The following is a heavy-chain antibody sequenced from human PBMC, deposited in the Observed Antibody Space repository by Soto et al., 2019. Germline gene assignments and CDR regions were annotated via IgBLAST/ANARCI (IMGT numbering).Heavy chain of an antibody. J-gene: IGHJ6*02. CDR3: ARSGYYDSSGYYTPVDYYGMGV. CDR2: ISAYNGNT. D-gene: IGHD3-22*01. V-gene: IGHV1-18*04. CDR1: GYTFTSYG. Sequence: SVKVSCKASGYTFTSYGISWVRQAPGQGLEWMGWISAYNGNTNYAQKLQGRVTMTTDTSTSTADMERRSLRSDATAVYYCARSGYYDSSGYYTPVDYYGMGVWGQQTTVTVSS.